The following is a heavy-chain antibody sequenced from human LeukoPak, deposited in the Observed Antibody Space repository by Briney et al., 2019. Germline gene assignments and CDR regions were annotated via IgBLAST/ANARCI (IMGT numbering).Heavy chain of an antibody. Sequence: SETLSLTCAVYGGSFSDDCWSWIRQSPGEGLEWIGEINHTGGTNYNPSLKSRVTISQDRSKNQFFLKLYFVTAADTALYFCARGRWDVRFQHWGQGTLVTVSS. CDR3: ARGRWDVRFQH. CDR2: INHTGGT. D-gene: IGHD4-23*01. J-gene: IGHJ1*01. V-gene: IGHV4-34*01. CDR1: GGSFSDDC.